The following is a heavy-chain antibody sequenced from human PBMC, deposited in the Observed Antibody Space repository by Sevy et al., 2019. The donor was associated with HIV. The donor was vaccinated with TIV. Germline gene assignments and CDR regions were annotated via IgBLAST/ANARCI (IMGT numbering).Heavy chain of an antibody. V-gene: IGHV1-2*06. CDR2: INPNSGGT. J-gene: IGHJ4*02. D-gene: IGHD3-16*02. Sequence: ASVKVSCKASGYTFTGYYMHWVRQAPGQGLEWMGRINPNSGGTNYAQKFQGRVTMTRDTSISTAYMELSRLRSDDTAVYYCARAQFLRLGELSLYYWGQGTLVTVSS. CDR3: ARAQFLRLGELSLYY. CDR1: GYTFTGYY.